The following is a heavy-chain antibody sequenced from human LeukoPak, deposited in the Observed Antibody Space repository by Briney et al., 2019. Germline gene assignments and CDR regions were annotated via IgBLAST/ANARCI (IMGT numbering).Heavy chain of an antibody. V-gene: IGHV4-38-2*02. CDR1: GYSISSGYY. CDR2: IYHSGST. J-gene: IGHJ4*02. CDR3: AREIGKAHPDDY. Sequence: SETLSLTCTVSGYSISSGYYWGWIRQPPGKGLEWIGSIYHSGSTYYNPSLKSRVTISVDTSKNQFSLKLSSVTAADTAVYYCAREIGKAHPDDYWGQGTLVTVSS.